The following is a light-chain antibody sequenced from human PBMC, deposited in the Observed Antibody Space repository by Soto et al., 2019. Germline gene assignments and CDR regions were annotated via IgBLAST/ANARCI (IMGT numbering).Light chain of an antibody. J-gene: IGLJ2*01. CDR3: SSYAGSNNVI. Sequence: QSALTQPPSASGSPGQSVTISCTGTSSDVGGYNYVSWYQQHPGKVPKLIIYEVNKRPSGIPDRYSGSKSGTTASLNVSGIQAEDEADYYCSSYAGSNNVIFGGGSKLTVL. CDR1: SSDVGGYNY. CDR2: EVN. V-gene: IGLV2-8*01.